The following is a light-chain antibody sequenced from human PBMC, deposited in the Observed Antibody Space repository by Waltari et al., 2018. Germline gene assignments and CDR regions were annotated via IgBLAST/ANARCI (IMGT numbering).Light chain of an antibody. V-gene: IGKV4-1*01. J-gene: IGKJ1*01. CDR3: QQYYSTPQT. CDR1: QTILYTSNNKSY. Sequence: DVVMTQSPDSLAVSLGERASLNCKSSQTILYTSNNKSYLAWYQQKPGQPPKLLIYWASTRESGVPDRFSGSGSGTDFTLTISSLQAEDVSVYYCQQYYSTPQTFGQGTKVEIK. CDR2: WAS.